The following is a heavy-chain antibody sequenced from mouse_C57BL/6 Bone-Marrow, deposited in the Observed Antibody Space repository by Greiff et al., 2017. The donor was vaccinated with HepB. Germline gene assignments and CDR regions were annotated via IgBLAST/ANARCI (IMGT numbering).Heavy chain of an antibody. D-gene: IGHD1-1*01. V-gene: IGHV1-69*01. CDR2: IDPSDSYT. J-gene: IGHJ4*01. CDR3: ERSLLRYAMDY. CDR1: GYTFTSYW. Sequence: QVQLQQPGAELVMPGASVKLSCKASGYTFTSYWMHWVKQRPGQGLEWIGEIDPSDSYTNYNQKFKGKSTLTVDKSSSTAYMQLSSLTSEDSAVYYCERSLLRYAMDYWGQGTSVTVSS.